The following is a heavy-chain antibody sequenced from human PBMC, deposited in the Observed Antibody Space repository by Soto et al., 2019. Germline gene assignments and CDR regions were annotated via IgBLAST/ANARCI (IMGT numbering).Heavy chain of an antibody. CDR3: ARDPCRGGDCYNNWFDP. CDR1: GYTFTSYY. Sequence: GASVKVSCKASGYTFTSYYMHWVRQAPGQGLEWMGIINPSGGSTNYAQKLQGRVTMTTDTSTSTAYMELRSLRSDDTAVYYCARDPCRGGDCYNNWFDPWGQGTLVTVSS. V-gene: IGHV1-46*01. CDR2: INPSGGST. D-gene: IGHD2-21*02. J-gene: IGHJ5*02.